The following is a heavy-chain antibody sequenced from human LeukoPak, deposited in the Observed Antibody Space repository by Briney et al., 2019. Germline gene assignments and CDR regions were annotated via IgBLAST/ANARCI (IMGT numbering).Heavy chain of an antibody. CDR1: GFTFSSYA. V-gene: IGHV3-23*01. Sequence: GGSLRLSCAASGFTFSSYAMSWVRQAPGKGLEWVSAISGSGYITYYADSVRGWFTISRDNSNNTLYLQMNSLRAEDTAVYYCAKDPAYSSSRLYYFDYWGQGTLVTVSS. D-gene: IGHD6-13*01. CDR3: AKDPAYSSSRLYYFDY. J-gene: IGHJ4*02. CDR2: ISGSGYIT.